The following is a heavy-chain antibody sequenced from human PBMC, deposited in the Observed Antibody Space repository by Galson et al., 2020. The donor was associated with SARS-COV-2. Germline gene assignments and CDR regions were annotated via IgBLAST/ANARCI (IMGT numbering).Heavy chain of an antibody. V-gene: IGHV3-33*01. D-gene: IGHD4-17*01. CDR2: IWYDGSNK. CDR1: GFTFSSYG. Sequence: GESLKISCAASGFTFSSYGMHWVRQAPGKGLEWVAVIWYDGSNKYYADSVKGRFTISRDNSKNTLYLQMNSLRAEDTAVYYCARGRIYGDYFGSIFGYWGQGTLVTVSS. J-gene: IGHJ4*02. CDR3: ARGRIYGDYFGSIFGY.